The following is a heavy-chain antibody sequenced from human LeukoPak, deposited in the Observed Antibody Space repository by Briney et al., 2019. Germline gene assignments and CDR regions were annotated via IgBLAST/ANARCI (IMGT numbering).Heavy chain of an antibody. J-gene: IGHJ4*02. CDR1: GFTFSTYA. D-gene: IGHD3-10*01. Sequence: GGSLRLSCAASGFTFSTYAMSWVRQAPGKGLKWVGRIKSKTDGGTTDYAAPVKGRFTISRDDSKNTLYLQMNSLKTEDTAVYYCTTGVRGYDYWGQGTLVTVSS. CDR3: TTGVRGYDY. CDR2: IKSKTDGGTT. V-gene: IGHV3-15*01.